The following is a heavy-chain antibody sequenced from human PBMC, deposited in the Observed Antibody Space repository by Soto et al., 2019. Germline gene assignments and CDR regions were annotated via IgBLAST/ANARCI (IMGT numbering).Heavy chain of an antibody. V-gene: IGHV5-51*01. J-gene: IGHJ6*02. CDR1: GYSFASYW. Sequence: GESLKISCQGSGYSFASYWIGWVRQMPGKDLEWMGIIYPGDSDPRHSPSFQGQVTISADKSLRTAYLQWTSLKASDTALYYCARTRSFTLGFYYDGMDVWGQGTTVTVSS. CDR2: IYPGDSDP. D-gene: IGHD6-6*01. CDR3: ARTRSFTLGFYYDGMDV.